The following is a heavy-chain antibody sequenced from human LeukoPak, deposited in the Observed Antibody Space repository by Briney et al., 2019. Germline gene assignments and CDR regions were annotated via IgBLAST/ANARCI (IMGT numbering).Heavy chain of an antibody. CDR2: TSYDGSNQ. CDR3: AKDKGGGYGNDGFDI. V-gene: IGHV3-30*18. J-gene: IGHJ3*02. CDR1: GFTFSSYS. Sequence: GGSLRLSCAASGFTFSSYSMNWVRQAPGKGLEWVAVTSYDGSNQYYADSVKGRFTISRDNSKNTLYLQMNSLRAEDTAVYYCAKDKGGGYGNDGFDIWGRGTMVTVSS. D-gene: IGHD3-16*01.